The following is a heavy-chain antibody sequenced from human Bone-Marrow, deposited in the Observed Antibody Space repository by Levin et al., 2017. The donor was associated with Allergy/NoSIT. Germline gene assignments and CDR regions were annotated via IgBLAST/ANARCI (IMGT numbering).Heavy chain of an antibody. Sequence: GGSLRLSCKASGYTFTTYDFTWVRQAPGQGLEWMGWISIRNGNTNYAQNLQGRVTMTTDTSTRTAYMELRSLRSDDTALYYCARGSGSGTFGMDVWGQGTTVTVSS. V-gene: IGHV1-18*01. CDR2: ISIRNGNT. CDR3: ARGSGSGTFGMDV. J-gene: IGHJ6*02. CDR1: GYTFTTYD. D-gene: IGHD2-15*01.